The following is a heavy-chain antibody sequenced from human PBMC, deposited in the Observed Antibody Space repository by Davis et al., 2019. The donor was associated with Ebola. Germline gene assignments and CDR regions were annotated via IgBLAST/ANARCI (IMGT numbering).Heavy chain of an antibody. D-gene: IGHD3-22*01. V-gene: IGHV1-18*01. J-gene: IGHJ4*02. Sequence: ASVTVSCKASGYTLQTYGMSWVRQAPGQGLEWMGWISGYNGITKYAKKLQDRVTVTTDTSTSTAYMELRSLRSDDTAVYYCARDSAYQVDSWGQGTLVIVSS. CDR2: ISGYNGIT. CDR3: ARDSAYQVDS. CDR1: GYTLQTYG.